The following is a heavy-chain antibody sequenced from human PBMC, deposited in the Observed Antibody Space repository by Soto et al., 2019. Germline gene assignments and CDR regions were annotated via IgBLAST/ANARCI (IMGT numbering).Heavy chain of an antibody. CDR3: AKDNDLDRDGPFDY. CDR2: ISWNSGDI. J-gene: IGHJ4*02. V-gene: IGHV3-9*01. Sequence: EMQLVESGGGSVQPGRSLRLSCAASGFSFGDYGMHWVRQGPGKGLEWVSGISWNSGDIYYADSVKGRFTISRDNAKKSLYLQMNRLRTEDTALYYCAKDNDLDRDGPFDYWGQGILVTVSS. D-gene: IGHD2-2*03. CDR1: GFSFGDYG.